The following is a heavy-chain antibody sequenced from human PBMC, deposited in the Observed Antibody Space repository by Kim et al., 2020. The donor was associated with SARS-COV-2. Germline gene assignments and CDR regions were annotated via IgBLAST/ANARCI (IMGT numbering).Heavy chain of an antibody. Sequence: SETLSLTCAVYGGSFSGYYWSWIRQPPGKGLEWIGEINHSGSTNYNPSLKSRVTISVDTSKNQFSLKLSSVTAADTAVYYCARRPTRSRRSYFDYWGQGT. CDR1: GGSFSGYY. D-gene: IGHD2-15*01. CDR3: ARRPTRSRRSYFDY. CDR2: INHSGST. J-gene: IGHJ4*02. V-gene: IGHV4-34*01.